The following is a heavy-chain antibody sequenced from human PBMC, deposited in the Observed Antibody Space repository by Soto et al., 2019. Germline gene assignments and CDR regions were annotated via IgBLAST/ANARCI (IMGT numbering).Heavy chain of an antibody. CDR2: IYYSGGT. D-gene: IGHD3-22*01. CDR3: ARDRNYYDSSGYYYYYFDY. CDR1: GGSISSGSHY. Sequence: PSETLSLPCTVSGGSISSGSHYWNWVRQQPRKGLEWIGHIYYSGGTYYNPSLRSRVTMSLDTSKNQFSLKLSSVTAADTAVYYCARDRNYYDSSGYYYYYFDYWGQGTPVTVSS. V-gene: IGHV4-31*03. J-gene: IGHJ4*02.